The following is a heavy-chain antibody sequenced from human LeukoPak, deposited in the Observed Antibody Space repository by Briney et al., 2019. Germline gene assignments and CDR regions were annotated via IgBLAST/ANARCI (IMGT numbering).Heavy chain of an antibody. J-gene: IGHJ4*02. CDR3: ARDSHGWYYDFWSGYFDY. CDR2: IYYSGST. Sequence: SETLSLTCTVSGGSISSSSYYWGWIRQPPGKGLEWIGSIYYSGSTYYNPSLKSRVTISVDTSKNQFSLKLSSVTAADTAVYYCARDSHGWYYDFWSGYFDYWGQGTLVTVSS. D-gene: IGHD3-3*01. V-gene: IGHV4-39*07. CDR1: GGSISSSSYY.